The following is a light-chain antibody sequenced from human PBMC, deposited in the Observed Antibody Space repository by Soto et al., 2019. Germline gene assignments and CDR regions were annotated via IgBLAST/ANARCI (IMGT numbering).Light chain of an antibody. V-gene: IGKV1-27*01. CDR2: AAS. CDR1: QGISTY. J-gene: IGKJ1*01. Sequence: IQLTQSPSSLSASVGDRVTIACRASQGISTYLAWYQQKPGKVPKLLIYAASTLLSGVPSRFSGSGSGTDLTITISSLQPEDVATYDCQKYDTAPLTFGQGTKVDIK. CDR3: QKYDTAPLT.